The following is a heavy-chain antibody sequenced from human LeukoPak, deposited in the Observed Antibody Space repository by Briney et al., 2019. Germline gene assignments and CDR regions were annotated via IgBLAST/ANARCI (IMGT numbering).Heavy chain of an antibody. J-gene: IGHJ6*02. CDR1: GYIFTNYW. CDR2: IYPGDSDT. V-gene: IGHV5-51*01. CDR3: AKSTSSAYGVDV. Sequence: GESLKISCKGSGYIFTNYWIAWVRQMPGKGLEWMGIIYPGDSDTKYSPSFQGQVTISADKSISTAYLQLNSLKASDTAMYYCAKSTSSAYGVDVWGQGTTVTVSS.